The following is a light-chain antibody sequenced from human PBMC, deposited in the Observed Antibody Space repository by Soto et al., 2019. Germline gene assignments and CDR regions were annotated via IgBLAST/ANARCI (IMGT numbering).Light chain of an antibody. CDR3: QESYSTPLA. Sequence: DIQMTQSPSTLSASVGDRVTITCRASQSISSWLAWYQQKPGKAPKLLIYDASSLESRVPSSFSGNGSGTEFTLTISSLQPEELAVYVCQESYSTPLAVGGGTKGDIK. CDR2: DAS. CDR1: QSISSW. J-gene: IGKJ4*01. V-gene: IGKV1-5*01.